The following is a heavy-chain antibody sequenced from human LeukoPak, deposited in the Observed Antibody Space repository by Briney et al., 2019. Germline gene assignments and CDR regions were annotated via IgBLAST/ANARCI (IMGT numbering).Heavy chain of an antibody. Sequence: PGGSLRLSCAASGFTFSRFSMWWVRQAPGKGLEWVSGISGIGDATFYADSVKGRFTISRDNSKNTLYLQTHSLRAEDTAVYHCAKDRAMYSYASFDYWGQGTLDIASS. CDR3: AKDRAMYSYASFDY. J-gene: IGHJ4*02. CDR1: GFTFSRFS. V-gene: IGHV3-23*01. D-gene: IGHD3-16*01. CDR2: ISGIGDAT.